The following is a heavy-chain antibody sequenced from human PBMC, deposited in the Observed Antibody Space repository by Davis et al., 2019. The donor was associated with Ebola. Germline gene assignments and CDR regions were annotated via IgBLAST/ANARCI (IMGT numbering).Heavy chain of an antibody. J-gene: IGHJ6*02. D-gene: IGHD1/OR15-1a*01. Sequence: SETLSLTCTVSGGSISSGGYYWSWIRQHPGKGLEWIGYIYYSGSTNYNPSLKSRVTISVDKSKNQFSLKLSSVTAADTAVYYCARLTNTYYYYGMDVWGQGTTVTVSS. CDR3: ARLTNTYYYYGMDV. V-gene: IGHV4-31*03. CDR2: IYYSGST. CDR1: GGSISSGGYY.